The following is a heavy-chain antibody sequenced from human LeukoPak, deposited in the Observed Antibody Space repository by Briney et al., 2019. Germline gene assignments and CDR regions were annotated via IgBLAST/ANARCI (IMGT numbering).Heavy chain of an antibody. J-gene: IGHJ5*02. V-gene: IGHV1-2*02. Sequence: ASVKVSCKASGYTFTGYYMHWVRQAPGQGLEWMGWINPNSGGTNYAQKFQGRVTMTRDTSISTAYMELSRLGSDDTAVYYCAFEGGYCSSTSCYTHNWFDPWGQGTLVTVSS. CDR1: GYTFTGYY. CDR2: INPNSGGT. D-gene: IGHD2-2*02. CDR3: AFEGGYCSSTSCYTHNWFDP.